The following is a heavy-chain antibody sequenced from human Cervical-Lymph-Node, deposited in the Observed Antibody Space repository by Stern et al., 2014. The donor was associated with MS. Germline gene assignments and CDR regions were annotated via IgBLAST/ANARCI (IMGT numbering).Heavy chain of an antibody. V-gene: IGHV1-69*01. Sequence: QVQLVQSGAEVKKPGSSVKVSCKASGGTFSSYAISWVRQAPGQGLEWMGGIIPIFGTANYAQKFQGRVTITADESTSTAYMELSSLRSEDTAVYYCARIGNLQTTNYYYYGMDVWGQGTTVTVSS. D-gene: IGHD1-7*01. CDR3: ARIGNLQTTNYYYYGMDV. CDR1: GGTFSSYA. CDR2: IIPIFGTA. J-gene: IGHJ6*02.